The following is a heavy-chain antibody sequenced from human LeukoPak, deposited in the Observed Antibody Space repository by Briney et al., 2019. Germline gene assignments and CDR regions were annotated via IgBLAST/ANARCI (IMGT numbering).Heavy chain of an antibody. CDR1: GYSFTSYW. J-gene: IGHJ3*02. Sequence: GESLKISCKGSGYSFTSYWIVWVRQMPGKGLEWMGIIYPGDSDTRYSPSFQSQVTISADKSINTAYLQWSSLKASDTAMYYCARPRIAAARAAFDIWGQGTMVTVSS. V-gene: IGHV5-51*01. CDR2: IYPGDSDT. CDR3: ARPRIAAARAAFDI. D-gene: IGHD6-13*01.